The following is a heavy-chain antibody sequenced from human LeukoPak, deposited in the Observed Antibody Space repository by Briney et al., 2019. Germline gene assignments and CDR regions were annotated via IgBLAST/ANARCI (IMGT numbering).Heavy chain of an antibody. D-gene: IGHD3-10*01. CDR3: AKDRHFYGAGTYYNLDY. CDR2: ISYDGSNK. V-gene: IGHV3-30-3*01. Sequence: GGSLRLSCAASGFTFSTYAMHWVRQAPGKGLEWVAVISYDGSNKYYADSVKGRFTVSRDNSKNTVYLQVNSLRVEDTAVYYCAKDRHFYGAGTYYNLDYWGQGTLVTVSS. CDR1: GFTFSTYA. J-gene: IGHJ4*02.